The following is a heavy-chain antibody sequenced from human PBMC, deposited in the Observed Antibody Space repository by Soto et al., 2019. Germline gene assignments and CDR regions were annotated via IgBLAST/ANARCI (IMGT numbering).Heavy chain of an antibody. CDR1: GYTFTSYA. D-gene: IGHD3-10*01. V-gene: IGHV1-3*01. Sequence: GASVKVSCKASGYTFTSYAMHWVRQAPGQRLEWMGWINAGNGNTKYSQKFQGRATITRDTSASTAYMELSSLRSEDTAVYYCARGFGLYYFAYWGQGTLVTVSS. CDR2: INAGNGNT. CDR3: ARGFGLYYFAY. J-gene: IGHJ4*02.